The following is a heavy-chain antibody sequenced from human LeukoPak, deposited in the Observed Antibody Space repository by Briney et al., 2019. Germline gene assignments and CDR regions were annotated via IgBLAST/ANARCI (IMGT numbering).Heavy chain of an antibody. CDR3: ARGPPRGKYYYMDV. CDR2: IGTASDT. J-gene: IGHJ6*03. Sequence: GGSLRLSCAASGFTFSSFDMHWVRQPTGQGLEWGSTIGTASDTYYPGSVEGRFTLSRDNAKNSLYLQMNSLTAGDTAVYYCARGPPRGKYYYMDVWGKGTTVTVSS. D-gene: IGHD1-1*01. V-gene: IGHV3-13*01. CDR1: GFTFSSFD.